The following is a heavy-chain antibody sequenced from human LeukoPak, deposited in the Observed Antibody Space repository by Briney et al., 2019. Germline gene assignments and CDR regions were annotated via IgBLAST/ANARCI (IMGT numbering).Heavy chain of an antibody. V-gene: IGHV3-30*19. J-gene: IGHJ4*02. D-gene: IGHD4-17*01. CDR3: ARGSKSYGDYIRSRIHYFDY. CDR2: ISYDGSNK. Sequence: GGSLRLSCAASGFTFSSYAMHWVRQPPGKGLEWVAVISYDGSNKYYADSVKGRFTISRDNSKNTLYLQMNSLRAEDTAVYYCARGSKSYGDYIRSRIHYFDYWGQGTLVTVSS. CDR1: GFTFSSYA.